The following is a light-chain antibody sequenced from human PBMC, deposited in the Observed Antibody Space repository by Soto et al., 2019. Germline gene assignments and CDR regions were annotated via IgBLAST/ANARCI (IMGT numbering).Light chain of an antibody. CDR3: MQSAIWPQVT. V-gene: IGKV2-30*01. CDR2: KVS. J-gene: IGKJ5*01. Sequence: DVVMTQSPLSLPVTLGQPASISCRSSHSLVYSNGITYLNWFQQRPGQTPRRLIYKVSNRDSGVPDRFSGTGSGTYFTLRISRVEPEDLGVYYCMQSAIWPQVTFGQGTRLDI. CDR1: HSLVYSNGITY.